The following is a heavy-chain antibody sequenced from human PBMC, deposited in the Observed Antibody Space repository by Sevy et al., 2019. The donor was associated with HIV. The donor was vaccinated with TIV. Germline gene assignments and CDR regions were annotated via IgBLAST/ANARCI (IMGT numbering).Heavy chain of an antibody. D-gene: IGHD3-3*01. J-gene: IGHJ6*02. CDR3: ARESYDFWTGPVDYDYGMDV. V-gene: IGHV1-2*02. Sequence: ASVKVSCKASGYTFTDTGYYVHWVRQAPGQGLEWMGWINPKSGATNYAQKFQGRVTMTRDTSVSTANMELSRRGSDETAVYYCARESYDFWTGPVDYDYGMDVWGQGTTVTVSS. CDR2: INPKSGAT. CDR1: GYTFTDTGYY.